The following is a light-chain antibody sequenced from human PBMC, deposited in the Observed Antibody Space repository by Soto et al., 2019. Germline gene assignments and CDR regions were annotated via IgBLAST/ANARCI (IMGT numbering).Light chain of an antibody. J-gene: IGLJ1*01. Sequence: QSALTQPASVSGSPGQSITISCTGTSSDVGGYNYVSWYQQHPGKATKLMIYEVSNRPSGVSNRFSGSKSGNTASLTISGLQAEDEADYYCSSYTSSSTLVFGTGTKLNVL. CDR1: SSDVGGYNY. CDR2: EVS. CDR3: SSYTSSSTLV. V-gene: IGLV2-14*01.